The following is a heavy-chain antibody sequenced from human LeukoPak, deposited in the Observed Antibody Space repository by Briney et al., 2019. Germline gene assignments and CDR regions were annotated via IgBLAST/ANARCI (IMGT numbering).Heavy chain of an antibody. CDR2: IYTSGST. J-gene: IGHJ5*02. CDR1: GGSISSGTYY. CDR3: ARESNGSSGWSGGYNWFDP. V-gene: IGHV4-61*02. Sequence: SETLSLTCTVSGGSISSGTYYWSWIRQPAGKGLEWIGRIYTSGSTNYNPSLKSRVTISVDTSKNQFSLKLSSVTAADTAVYYCARESNGSSGWSGGYNWFDPWGQRTLVTVSS. D-gene: IGHD6-19*01.